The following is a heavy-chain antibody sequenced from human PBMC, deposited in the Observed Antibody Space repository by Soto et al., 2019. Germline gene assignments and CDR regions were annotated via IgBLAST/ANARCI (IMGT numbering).Heavy chain of an antibody. D-gene: IGHD6-19*01. CDR1: GYTLTELS. J-gene: IGHJ6*02. CDR3: ASDYAVADTYYFGMAV. V-gene: IGHV1-24*01. CDR2: FDPEDGET. Sequence: ASVKVSCKVSGYTLTELSMHWVRQAPGKGLEWMGGFDPEDGETIYAQKFQGRVTMTEDTSTDTAYMELSSLRSEDTAVYFCASDYAVADTYYFGMAVWGQGTTVTVSS.